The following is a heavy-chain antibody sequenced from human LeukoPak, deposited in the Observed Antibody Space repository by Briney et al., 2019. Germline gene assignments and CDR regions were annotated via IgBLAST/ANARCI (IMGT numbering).Heavy chain of an antibody. CDR3: ARAETGDDAFDI. Sequence: GRSLRLSCAASGFTFSSYAMHWVRQAPGKGLEWVAVISYDGSNKYYADSVKGRFTISRDNSKNTLYLQMNSLRAEDTAVYYCARAETGDDAFDIWGQGTMVTVSS. CDR1: GFTFSSYA. V-gene: IGHV3-30-3*01. CDR2: ISYDGSNK. D-gene: IGHD7-27*01. J-gene: IGHJ3*02.